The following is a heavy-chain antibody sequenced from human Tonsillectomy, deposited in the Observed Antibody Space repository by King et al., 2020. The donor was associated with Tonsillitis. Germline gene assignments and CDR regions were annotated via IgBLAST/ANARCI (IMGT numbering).Heavy chain of an antibody. Sequence: QLVQSGAEVKKPGASVKVSCKASGYTFTGYYMHWVRQAPAQGLEWMGWINPNTGGTKYAQKFQGRVTTTRDTSISTAYMELSSLRSDDTAIYYCARGRCSGGSCPPSTHDYWGQGTLVTVSS. CDR1: GYTFTGYY. D-gene: IGHD2-15*01. CDR2: INPNTGGT. V-gene: IGHV1-2*02. CDR3: ARGRCSGGSCPPSTHDY. J-gene: IGHJ4*02.